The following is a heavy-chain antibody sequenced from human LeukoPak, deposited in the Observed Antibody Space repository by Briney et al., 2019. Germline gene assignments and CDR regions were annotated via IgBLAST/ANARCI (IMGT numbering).Heavy chain of an antibody. J-gene: IGHJ4*02. CDR1: GGSISSGDYY. V-gene: IGHV4-30-4*01. CDR2: IYYSGST. D-gene: IGHD3-9*01. Sequence: SETLSLTCTVSGGSISSGDYYWSWIRQPPGKGLEWIGYIYYSGSTYYNPSLKSRVTTSVDTSKNQFSLKLSSVTAADTAVYYCATFYDILTGPVYWGQGTLVTVSS. CDR3: ATFYDILTGPVY.